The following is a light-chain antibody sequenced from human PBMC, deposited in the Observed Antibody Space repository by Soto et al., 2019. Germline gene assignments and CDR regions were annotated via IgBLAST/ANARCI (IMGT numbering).Light chain of an antibody. CDR3: QQSYSGFT. CDR1: HNINTY. CDR2: GTS. Sequence: DVQMTQSPSSLSASVGDRVTITCRASHNINTYLHWYQQRPGKVPELLIHGTSNFQSGVPSRFSGSGSGSDFTLTISGLQPEDVATYYCQQSYSGFTFGPGTKVDIK. J-gene: IGKJ3*01. V-gene: IGKV1-39*01.